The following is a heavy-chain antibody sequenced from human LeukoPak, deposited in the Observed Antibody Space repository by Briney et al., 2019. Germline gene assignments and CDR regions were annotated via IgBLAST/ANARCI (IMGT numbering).Heavy chain of an antibody. V-gene: IGHV1-46*01. J-gene: IGHJ4*02. CDR2: INPSGGST. CDR3: ARDLRDYYDSRGYFDY. Sequence: ASVKVSCKASGYTFTSYYMHWVRQAPGQGLEWMGIINPSGGSTSYAQKFQGRVTMTRDTSTSTVYMELSSLRSEDTAVYYCARDLRDYYDSRGYFDYWGQGTLVTVSS. D-gene: IGHD3-22*01. CDR1: GYTFTSYY.